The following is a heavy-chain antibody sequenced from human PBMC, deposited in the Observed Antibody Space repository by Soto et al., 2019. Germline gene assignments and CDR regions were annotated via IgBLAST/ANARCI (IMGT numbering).Heavy chain of an antibody. CDR2: IIPISGTA. J-gene: IGHJ6*02. V-gene: IGHV1-69*01. CDR1: GGTFSSYA. CDR3: ARSQGSSTSLEIYYYYYYGMDV. Sequence: QVQLVQSGAEVKKPGSSVKVSCKASGGTFSSYAISWVRQAPGQGLEWMGGIIPISGTANYAQKFQGRVTITADESTSTVYMELSGLRSEDTAVYFCARSQGSSTSLEIYYYYYYGMDVWGQGTTVTVSS. D-gene: IGHD2-2*01.